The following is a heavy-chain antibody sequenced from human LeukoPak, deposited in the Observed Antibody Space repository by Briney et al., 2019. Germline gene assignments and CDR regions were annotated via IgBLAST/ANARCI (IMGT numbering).Heavy chain of an antibody. Sequence: PSETLSLTCTVSGGSISSHYWSWIRQPPGKGLEWIGYIYYSGSTNYNPSLKSRVTISVDTSKNQFSLKLSSVTAADTAVYYCAREGGYCSSTSCYNWFDPWGQGTLVTVSS. CDR3: AREGGYCSSTSCYNWFDP. CDR1: GGSISSHY. J-gene: IGHJ5*02. D-gene: IGHD2-2*01. V-gene: IGHV4-59*11. CDR2: IYYSGST.